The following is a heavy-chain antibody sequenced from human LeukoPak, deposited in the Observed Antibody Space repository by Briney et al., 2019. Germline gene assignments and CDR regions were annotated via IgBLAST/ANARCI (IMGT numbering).Heavy chain of an antibody. CDR3: AKGRGRGYSGYDLDY. CDR2: ISYDGSNK. Sequence: PGRSLGLSCAASGFTFSSYGMHWVRQAPGKGLEWVAVISYDGSNKYYADSVKGRFTISRDNSKNTLYLQMNSLRAEDTAVYYCAKGRGRGYSGYDLDYWGQGTLVTVSS. CDR1: GFTFSSYG. J-gene: IGHJ4*02. V-gene: IGHV3-30*18. D-gene: IGHD5-12*01.